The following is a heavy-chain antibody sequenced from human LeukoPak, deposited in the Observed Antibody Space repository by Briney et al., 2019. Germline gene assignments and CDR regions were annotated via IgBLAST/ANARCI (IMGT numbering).Heavy chain of an antibody. D-gene: IGHD2-15*01. CDR1: GGTFTSYA. V-gene: IGHV1-69*13. Sequence: SVKVSCKASGGTFTSYAISWVRQAPGQGLEWMGGIIPIFGTANYAQKFQGRVTITADESTSTAYMELSSLRSEDTAVYYCANTNYCGVGSCLDGMDVWGQATTVTVPS. CDR2: IIPIFGTA. J-gene: IGHJ6*02. CDR3: ANTNYCGVGSCLDGMDV.